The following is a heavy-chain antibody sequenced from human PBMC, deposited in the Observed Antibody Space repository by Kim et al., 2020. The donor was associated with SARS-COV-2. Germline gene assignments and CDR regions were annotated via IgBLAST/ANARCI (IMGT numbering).Heavy chain of an antibody. Sequence: SETLSLTCAVYGGSFSGYYWSWIRQPPGKGLEWIGEINHSGSTNYNPSLKSRVTISVDTSKNQFSLKLSSVTAADTAVYYCASSGLAAGTVVAKYGMDVWGQGTTVTVSS. CDR3: ASSGLAAGTVVAKYGMDV. V-gene: IGHV4-34*01. J-gene: IGHJ6*02. CDR2: INHSGST. CDR1: GGSFSGYY. D-gene: IGHD6-13*01.